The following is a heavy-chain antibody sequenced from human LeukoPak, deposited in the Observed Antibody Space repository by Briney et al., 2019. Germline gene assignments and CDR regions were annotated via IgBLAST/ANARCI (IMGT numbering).Heavy chain of an antibody. V-gene: IGHV1-18*01. Sequence: ASVTVSCKASGYTFTSYGISWVRQAPGQGLEWMGWISVYNGNTNYAQKLQGRVTMTTDTSTSTAYMELRSLRSDDTAVYYCARDEAAGPSWFDPWGQGTLVTVSS. CDR2: ISVYNGNT. J-gene: IGHJ5*02. D-gene: IGHD6-13*01. CDR1: GYTFTSYG. CDR3: ARDEAAGPSWFDP.